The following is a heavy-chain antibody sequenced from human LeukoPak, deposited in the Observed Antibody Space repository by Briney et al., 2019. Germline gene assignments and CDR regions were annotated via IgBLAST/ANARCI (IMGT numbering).Heavy chain of an antibody. J-gene: IGHJ6*02. CDR2: LRYDGSNK. Sequence: PGGSLRLSCAASGFTFRNYGMHWVRQAPGKGLEWVAFLRYDGSNKYYADSVKGRFTISRDNSKNTLYLQMNSLRAEDTAVYYCARQKYDYYSYGTDVWGQGTTVTVSS. CDR3: ARQKYDYYSYGTDV. D-gene: IGHD2-2*01. V-gene: IGHV3-30*02. CDR1: GFTFRNYG.